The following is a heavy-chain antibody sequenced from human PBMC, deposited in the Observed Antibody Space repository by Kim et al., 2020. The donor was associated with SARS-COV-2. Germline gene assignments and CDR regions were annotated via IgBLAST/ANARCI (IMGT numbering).Heavy chain of an antibody. CDR3: ARRASGSYYKEEYLDY. Sequence: VKGRFTISRDNSKNTLYLQMNSLRAEDTAVYYCARRASGSYYKEEYLDYWGQGTLVTVSS. J-gene: IGHJ4*02. D-gene: IGHD3-10*01. V-gene: IGHV3-30*07.